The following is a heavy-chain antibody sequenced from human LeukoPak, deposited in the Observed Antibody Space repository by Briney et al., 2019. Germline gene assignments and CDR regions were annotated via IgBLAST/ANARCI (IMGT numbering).Heavy chain of an antibody. Sequence: SETLSLTCSVSGGSIKSSTYYWVWIRQAPGKGLEWIGSIYYSGSTYYNPSLKSRVTISVDTSKNQFSLKLSSVTAADTAVYYCARHGRASIAALAWGQGTLVTVSS. J-gene: IGHJ5*02. D-gene: IGHD6-6*01. CDR1: GGSIKSSTYY. CDR2: IYYSGST. V-gene: IGHV4-39*01. CDR3: ARHGRASIAALA.